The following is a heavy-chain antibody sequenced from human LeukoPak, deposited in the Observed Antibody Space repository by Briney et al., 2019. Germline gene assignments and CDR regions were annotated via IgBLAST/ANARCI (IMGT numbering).Heavy chain of an antibody. J-gene: IGHJ6*03. CDR2: ISGSGGST. Sequence: GGSLRLSCAASGFTFSSYAMSWVRQAPGMGLEWVSAISGSGGSTYYADSVKGRFTISRDNSKNTLYLQMNSLRSEDTAVYYCAKEGVAGEGYSYGPGYYYFYMDVWGKGTTVTVSS. V-gene: IGHV3-23*01. D-gene: IGHD5-18*01. CDR3: AKEGVAGEGYSYGPGYYYFYMDV. CDR1: GFTFSSYA.